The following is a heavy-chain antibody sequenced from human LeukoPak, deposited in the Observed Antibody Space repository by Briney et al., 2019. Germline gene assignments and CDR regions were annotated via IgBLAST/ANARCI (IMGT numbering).Heavy chain of an antibody. J-gene: IGHJ5*02. V-gene: IGHV4-4*09. CDR3: ARLSYYDILTGYYRGHWFDP. CDR1: GGSISSYY. CDR2: IYTSGST. Sequence: KPSETLSLTCTVSGGSISSYYWSWIRQPPGKGLEWIGYIYTSGSTNYNPSRKSRVTISVDTSKNQFSLKLSSVTAADTAVYYCARLSYYDILTGYYRGHWFDPWGQGTLVTVSS. D-gene: IGHD3-9*01.